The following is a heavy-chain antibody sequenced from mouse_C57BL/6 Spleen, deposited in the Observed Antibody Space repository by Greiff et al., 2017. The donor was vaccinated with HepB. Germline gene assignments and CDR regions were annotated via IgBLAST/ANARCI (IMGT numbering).Heavy chain of an antibody. J-gene: IGHJ2*01. Sequence: VPLQQSGGGLMKPGASVKLSCQATGYTFTGYWIEWVKQRPGHGLVWIGEILPGSGSTYYNEKFKGKATFTADTSSNTAYMQLSSLTTEDSAIYDCARRTVVEGDYFDYWGQGTTLTVSS. CDR2: ILPGSGST. D-gene: IGHD1-1*01. V-gene: IGHV1-9*01. CDR3: ARRTVVEGDYFDY. CDR1: GYTFTGYW.